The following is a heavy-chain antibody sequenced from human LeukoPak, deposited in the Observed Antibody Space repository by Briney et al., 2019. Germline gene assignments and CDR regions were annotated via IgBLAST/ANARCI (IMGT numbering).Heavy chain of an antibody. D-gene: IGHD2-15*01. V-gene: IGHV1-18*01. J-gene: IGHJ4*02. CDR2: ISAYNGNT. CDR3: ARDEDIVVVVAAGVFDY. Sequence: GASVKVSCKASGYTFTSYGISWVRQAPGQGLEWMGWISAYNGNTNYAQKLQGRVTMTTDTSTSTAYMELRSLRSDDTAVYYCARDEDIVVVVAAGVFDYWGQGTLVTVSS. CDR1: GYTFTSYG.